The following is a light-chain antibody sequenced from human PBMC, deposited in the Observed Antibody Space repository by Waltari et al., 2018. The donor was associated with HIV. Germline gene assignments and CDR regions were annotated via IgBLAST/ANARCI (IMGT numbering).Light chain of an antibody. Sequence: QSVLTQPPSVSAAPGQKVTISCSARSSNIGNDYVSWYQHVPGAAPKLLIYDNNKRPSGIPDRFSGSKSGTSATLGITGLQTGDEADYYCGTWDHRLSAGVFGGGTKLTVL. V-gene: IGLV1-51*01. CDR3: GTWDHRLSAGV. CDR2: DNN. CDR1: SSNIGNDY. J-gene: IGLJ3*02.